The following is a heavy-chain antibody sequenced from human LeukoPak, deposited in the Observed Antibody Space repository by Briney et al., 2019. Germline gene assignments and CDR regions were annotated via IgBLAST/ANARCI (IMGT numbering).Heavy chain of an antibody. D-gene: IGHD5-18*01. CDR3: ARAGYSYGTLGY. CDR2: INPNSGGT. Sequence: ASVKVSCKASGYTFTGYYMHWVRQAPGQGLEWMGWINPNSGGTNYAQKFQGRVTMTRDTSTSTAYMELSRLRSDDTAVYYCARAGYSYGTLGYWGQGTLVTVSS. J-gene: IGHJ4*02. CDR1: GYTFTGYY. V-gene: IGHV1-2*02.